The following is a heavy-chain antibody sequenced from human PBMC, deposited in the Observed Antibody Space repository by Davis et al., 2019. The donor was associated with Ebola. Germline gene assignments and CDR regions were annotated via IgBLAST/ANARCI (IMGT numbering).Heavy chain of an antibody. V-gene: IGHV4-59*12. CDR3: ARDSGYSYGLDY. CDR1: GGSISTYY. Sequence: MPSETLSLTCTVSGGSISTYYWSWIRQSPGKGLEWIGYIYYSGSANYNPSLKSRVTISVDTSKNQFSLKLSSVTAADTAVYYCARDSGYSYGLDYWGQGTLVTVSS. D-gene: IGHD5-18*01. CDR2: IYYSGSA. J-gene: IGHJ4*02.